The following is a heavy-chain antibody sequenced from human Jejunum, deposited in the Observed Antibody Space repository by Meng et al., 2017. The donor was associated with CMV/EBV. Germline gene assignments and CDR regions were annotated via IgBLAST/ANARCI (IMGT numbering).Heavy chain of an antibody. J-gene: IGHJ4*02. D-gene: IGHD2-8*01. CDR3: ARDGDACTNGKCYLDY. CDR1: TFIKYA. V-gene: IGHV3-30-3*01. Sequence: TFIKYAMHWVRQAQGKGLEWVTLMSYDGSNIRYADSVMGRFTISRDNSKNTLYLQMNSLRPEDTAVYYCARDGDACTNGKCYLDYWGQGTLVTVSS. CDR2: MSYDGSNI.